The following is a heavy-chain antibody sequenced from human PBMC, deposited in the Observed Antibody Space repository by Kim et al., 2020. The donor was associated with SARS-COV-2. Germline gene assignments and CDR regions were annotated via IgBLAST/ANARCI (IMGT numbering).Heavy chain of an antibody. CDR1: GGSISSGGYY. V-gene: IGHV4-31*03. D-gene: IGHD3-16*01. Sequence: SETLSLTCTVSGGSISSGGYYWSWIRQHPGKGLEWIGYIYYSGSTYYNPSLKSRVTISVDTSKNQFSLKLSSVTAADTAVYYCARSLGGLPPPGNFDYWGQGTLVTVSS. CDR3: ARSLGGLPPPGNFDY. CDR2: IYYSGST. J-gene: IGHJ4*02.